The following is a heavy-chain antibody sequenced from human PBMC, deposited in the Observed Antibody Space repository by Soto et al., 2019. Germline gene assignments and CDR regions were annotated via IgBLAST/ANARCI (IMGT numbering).Heavy chain of an antibody. J-gene: IGHJ4*02. Sequence: QVQLVQSGAEVKKPGSSVTVSCKASGDALTGYTISWVRQARGHGLEWMGGILPTYGTTNYAQKFQGRVRMTADESTTTVYMELSSLRSEDTAMYFCARDRYYHDNSGYHPQFDSWGQGTLVTVSS. CDR3: ARDRYYHDNSGYHPQFDS. CDR2: ILPTYGTT. CDR1: GDALTGYT. V-gene: IGHV1-69*01. D-gene: IGHD3-22*01.